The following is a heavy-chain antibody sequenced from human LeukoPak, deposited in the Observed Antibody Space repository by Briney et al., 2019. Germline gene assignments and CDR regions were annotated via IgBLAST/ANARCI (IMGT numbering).Heavy chain of an antibody. CDR1: GGSISSGGYS. J-gene: IGHJ5*02. CDR3: ARGGSTENWFDP. Sequence: SETLSLTCAVSGGSISSGGYSWSWIRQPPGKGLEWIGYIYHSGTTYYNPSLKSRVTISVDRSKNQFSLKLSSVTAADTAVYYCARGGSTENWFDPWGQGTLVTVSS. CDR2: IYHSGTT. V-gene: IGHV4-30-2*01. D-gene: IGHD5/OR15-5a*01.